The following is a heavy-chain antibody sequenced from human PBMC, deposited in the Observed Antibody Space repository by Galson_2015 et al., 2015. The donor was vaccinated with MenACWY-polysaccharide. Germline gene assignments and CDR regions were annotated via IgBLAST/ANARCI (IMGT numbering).Heavy chain of an antibody. V-gene: IGHV3-74*01. CDR3: AGIPSTMSSFGWFDP. CDR2: INADGSAT. D-gene: IGHD3-3*01. Sequence: SLRLSCAASGFSFSTYWMHWVRHAPGKGLVWVSRINADGSATGYADSVRGRFTISRDNAKNTLYLEMNSLRAEDTAVYYCAGIPSTMSSFGWFDPWGQGILVTVSS. CDR1: GFSFSTYW. J-gene: IGHJ5*02.